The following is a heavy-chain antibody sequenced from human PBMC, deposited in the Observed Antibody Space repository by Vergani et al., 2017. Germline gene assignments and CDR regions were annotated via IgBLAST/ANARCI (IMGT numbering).Heavy chain of an antibody. Sequence: QVKLQESGPGLLKHSQTLSLTCTVSGESIRSGSHYWSWLRQPAGRGPEWIGHIHTGGSTDLNPSFKSRVSISVDTSKSQFSLKLNSVTVADTAVYYCARSRPYCTSGSCPAIWGQGTLVTVSS. CDR1: GESIRSGSHY. CDR3: ARSRPYCTSGSCPAI. CDR2: IHTGGST. V-gene: IGHV4-61*02. J-gene: IGHJ4*02. D-gene: IGHD2-15*01.